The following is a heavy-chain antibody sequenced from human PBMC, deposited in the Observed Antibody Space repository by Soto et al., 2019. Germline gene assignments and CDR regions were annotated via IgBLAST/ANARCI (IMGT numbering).Heavy chain of an antibody. CDR2: ITIRTGNV. V-gene: IGHV3-48*02. CDR1: GFTISECS. CDR3: ANGGVTMVRGVINDYYYYGMDV. J-gene: IGHJ6*02. D-gene: IGHD3-10*01. Sequence: GGSLRLSCETSGFTISECSMNWVRQAPGKWLEWLAYITIRTGNVLYADSVRGRFTISADNAENSVILQMNSLRDEDSAVYYCANGGVTMVRGVINDYYYYGMDVWGQGT.